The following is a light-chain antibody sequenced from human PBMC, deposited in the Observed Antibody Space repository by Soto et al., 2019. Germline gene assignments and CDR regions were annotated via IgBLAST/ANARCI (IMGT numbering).Light chain of an antibody. J-gene: IGKJ5*01. Sequence: EIMMTQSPATLSVSPGERATLSCRASQSVRNNIAWYQQKPGQAPRLLIYYASTRATGIPARFSGSGSGTEITLSISSLRSEDFPSYYCQPYDNWPPITFGQGTRLEIQ. CDR3: QPYDNWPPIT. V-gene: IGKV3-15*01. CDR2: YAS. CDR1: QSVRNN.